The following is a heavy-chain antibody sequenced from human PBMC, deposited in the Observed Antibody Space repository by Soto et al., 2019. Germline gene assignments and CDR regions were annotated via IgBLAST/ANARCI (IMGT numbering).Heavy chain of an antibody. CDR1: GGSISSGGYY. CDR2: IHHSGST. CDR3: VRGVLS. D-gene: IGHD3-10*01. V-gene: IGHV4-31*03. J-gene: IGHJ1*01. Sequence: SETLSLTCNVSGGSISSGGYYWTWIRQHPGKGLEWIGNIHHSGSTFYSPSLKSRVSISVDTSKNQFSLKLSSVTAADTAVYFCVRGVLSWGQGTLVTVSS.